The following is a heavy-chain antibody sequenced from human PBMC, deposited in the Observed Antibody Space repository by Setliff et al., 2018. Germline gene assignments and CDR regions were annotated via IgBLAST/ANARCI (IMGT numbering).Heavy chain of an antibody. D-gene: IGHD2-15*01. Sequence: TLSLTCTVSGASIDSHFWSWVRQPAGKGLEWIGRLHPRGTTNYNPSLKSRVTLSLDTAKNQFSLELRAVTAADTALYYCARENGYCSGGACYFMFDYWGQGTLVTVSS. V-gene: IGHV4-4*07. CDR3: ARENGYCSGGACYFMFDY. CDR2: LHPRGTT. CDR1: GASIDSHF. J-gene: IGHJ4*02.